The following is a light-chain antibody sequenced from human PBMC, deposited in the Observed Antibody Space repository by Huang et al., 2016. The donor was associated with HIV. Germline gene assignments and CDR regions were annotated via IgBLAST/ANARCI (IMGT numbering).Light chain of an antibody. CDR1: QTIGTW. CDR3: QQDSTSSFT. J-gene: IGKJ1*01. V-gene: IGKV1-5*03. Sequence: DIQMTQSPSILSASVGDRVTITCRASQTIGTWLAWFQQKPGKAPNLLISKASNLENWGPSRFSCSGSGTKFTLTISSLQPYYFATYYCQQDSTSSFTFGQGTKVDIK. CDR2: KAS.